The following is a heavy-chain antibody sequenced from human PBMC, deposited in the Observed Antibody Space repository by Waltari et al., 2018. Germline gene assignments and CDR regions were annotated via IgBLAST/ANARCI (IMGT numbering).Heavy chain of an antibody. CDR2: INHSGST. D-gene: IGHD3-10*01. CDR3: ARGSGLLWFGELLSGYFDY. V-gene: IGHV4-34*01. Sequence: QVQLQQWGAGLLKPSETLSLTCAVYGGSFSGYYWSWIRQPPGKGLAWIGEINHSGSTNYNPSLKSRFTISVDTSKNQFSLKLSSVTAADTAVYYCARGSGLLWFGELLSGYFDYWGQGTLVTVSS. CDR1: GGSFSGYY. J-gene: IGHJ4*02.